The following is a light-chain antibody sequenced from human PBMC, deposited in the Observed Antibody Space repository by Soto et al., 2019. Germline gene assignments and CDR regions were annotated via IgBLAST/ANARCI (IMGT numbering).Light chain of an antibody. CDR2: WAS. Sequence: DIQVSQSPDSLAVSLGERATINCKSSQSVLYTSNNKNYIAWYQQKSGQPPKLLIYWASTRESGVPDRFSGGGSGTDFTLTISSLQAEDVAVYYCQQYYSVPITFGQGTRLEI. CDR3: QQYYSVPIT. J-gene: IGKJ5*01. CDR1: QSVLYTSNNKNY. V-gene: IGKV4-1*01.